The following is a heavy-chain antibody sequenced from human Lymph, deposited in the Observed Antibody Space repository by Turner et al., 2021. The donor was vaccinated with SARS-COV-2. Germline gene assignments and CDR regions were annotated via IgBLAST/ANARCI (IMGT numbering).Heavy chain of an antibody. D-gene: IGHD6-13*01. CDR3: ARDLGTYGMDV. CDR2: IYSGGTT. Sequence: EVQLVETGGGLIQPGGSLRLSCAASGIIVSRNYMNWVRQAPGKGLEWVSVIYSGGTTYYADSVKGRFTISRDKSKNTLYLQMNSLRVEDTAVYYCARDLGTYGMDVWGQGTTVTVSS. V-gene: IGHV3-53*02. J-gene: IGHJ6*02. CDR1: GIIVSRNY.